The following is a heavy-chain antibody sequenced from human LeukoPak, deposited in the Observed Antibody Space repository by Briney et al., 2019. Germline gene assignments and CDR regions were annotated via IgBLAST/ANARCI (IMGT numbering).Heavy chain of an antibody. D-gene: IGHD3-3*01. CDR2: ISSSSSSYI. J-gene: IGHJ4*02. CDR3: ARDAETPHYDFWSGCYITYFDY. V-gene: IGHV3-21*01. CDR1: GFTFSSYS. Sequence: GGSLRLSCAASGFTFSSYSMNWVRQAPGKGLEWVSSISSSSSSYIYYADSVKGRFTISRDNAKNSLYLQMNSLRAEDTAVYYCARDAETPHYDFWSGCYITYFDYWGQGTLVTVSS.